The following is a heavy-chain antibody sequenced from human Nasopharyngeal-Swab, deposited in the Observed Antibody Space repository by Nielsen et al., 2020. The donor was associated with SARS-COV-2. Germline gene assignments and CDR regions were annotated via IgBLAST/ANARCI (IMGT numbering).Heavy chain of an antibody. D-gene: IGHD3-10*01. CDR2: ISSSGGST. CDR3: AKDYGSGSHYRLNWFDP. CDR1: GFTVSSNY. V-gene: IGHV3-23*01. Sequence: GESLKISCAASGFTVSSNYMNWVRQAPGKGLEWVSSISSSGGSTYYADSVKGRFTISRDNSKNTLYLQMNSLRAEDTAVYYCAKDYGSGSHYRLNWFDPWGQGTLVTVSS. J-gene: IGHJ5*02.